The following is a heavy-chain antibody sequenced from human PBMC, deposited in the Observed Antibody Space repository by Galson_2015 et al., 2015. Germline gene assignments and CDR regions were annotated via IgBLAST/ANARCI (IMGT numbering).Heavy chain of an antibody. J-gene: IGHJ6*03. D-gene: IGHD3-22*01. CDR1: GGTFSSYA. CDR3: ARVTDYYDSSDYPKPDYYYYYMDV. CDR2: IIPSFGTA. Sequence: SVKVSCKASGGTFSSYAISWVRQAPGQGLEWMGGIIPSFGTANYAQKFQGRVTITADESTSTAYMELSSLRSEDTAVYYCARVTDYYDSSDYPKPDYYYYYMDVWGKGTTVTVSS. V-gene: IGHV1-69*13.